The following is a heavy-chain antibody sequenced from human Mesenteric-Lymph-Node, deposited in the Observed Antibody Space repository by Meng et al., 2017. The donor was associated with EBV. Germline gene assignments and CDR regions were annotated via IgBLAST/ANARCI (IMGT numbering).Heavy chain of an antibody. J-gene: IGHJ4*02. V-gene: IGHV7-4-1*02. CDR3: ARENPGDYIDY. D-gene: IGHD1-14*01. Sequence: QVQVVQSGPEVKKPGASVKVSCKASGYTFIKYGITWVRQAPGQGLEWVGWFNTISGNPAYGQGFTGRFVFSWDTSVSTAYLQISSLKTEDTAVYYCARENPGDYIDYWGQGTLVTVSS. CDR1: GYTFIKYG. CDR2: FNTISGNP.